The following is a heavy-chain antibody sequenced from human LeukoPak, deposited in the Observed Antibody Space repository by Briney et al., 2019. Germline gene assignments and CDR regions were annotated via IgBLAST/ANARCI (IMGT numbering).Heavy chain of an antibody. CDR2: INGDGSST. V-gene: IGHV3-74*01. J-gene: IGHJ4*02. CDR3: ARVLVDHFDY. CDR1: RFNLSDYW. Sequence: GGSLRLSCSASRFNLSDYWIHWVRQAPGKGLVWVSRINGDGSSTSYADSVKGRFTISRDNAKNSLYLQMNSLRAEDTAVYYCARVLVDHFDYWGQGTLVTVSS. D-gene: IGHD2-8*01.